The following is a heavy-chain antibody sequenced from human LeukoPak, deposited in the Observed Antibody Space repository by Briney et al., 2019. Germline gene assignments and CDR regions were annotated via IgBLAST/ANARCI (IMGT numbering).Heavy chain of an antibody. J-gene: IGHJ4*02. CDR2: ISYDGSNK. D-gene: IGHD6-6*01. CDR1: GFTFSSYA. V-gene: IGHV3-30-3*01. CDR3: ARGKAAARGGEVFDY. Sequence: GGSLRLSCAASGFTFSSYAMHWVRKAPGKGLEWVAVISYDGSNKYYADSVKGRFTISRDNSKNTLYLQMNSLRAEDTAVYYCARGKAAARGGEVFDYWGQGTLVTVSS.